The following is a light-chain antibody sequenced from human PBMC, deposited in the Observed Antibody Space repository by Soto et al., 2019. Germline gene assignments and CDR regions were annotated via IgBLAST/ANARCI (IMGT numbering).Light chain of an antibody. J-gene: IGKJ4*01. CDR1: QSVGSY. V-gene: IGKV3-11*01. Sequence: EIVLTQSPATLSLSPGDRATLSCRASQSVGSYLAWYQQKPGQAPRLLIYDASNRATGIPARFSGSGSGTDFTLTINSLEPEDFAVYYCQQRSNWPSTFGGGTKVEIK. CDR3: QQRSNWPST. CDR2: DAS.